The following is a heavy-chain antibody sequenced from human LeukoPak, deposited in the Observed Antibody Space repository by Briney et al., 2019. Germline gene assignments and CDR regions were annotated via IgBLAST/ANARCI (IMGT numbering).Heavy chain of an antibody. CDR1: GGSISSYY. CDR2: IYYSGST. CDR3: ARGIHNYYDSSGYYDY. Sequence: SETLSLTCTVSGGSISSYYWSWIRQPPGKGLGWIGYIYYSGSTNYNPSLKSRVTISVDTSKNQFSLKLSSVTAADTAVYYCARGIHNYYDSSGYYDYWGQGTLVTVSS. D-gene: IGHD3-22*01. V-gene: IGHV4-59*01. J-gene: IGHJ4*02.